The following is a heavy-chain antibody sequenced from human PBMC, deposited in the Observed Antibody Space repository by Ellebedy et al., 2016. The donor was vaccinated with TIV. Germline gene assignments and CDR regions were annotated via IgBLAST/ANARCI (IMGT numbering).Heavy chain of an antibody. J-gene: IGHJ4*02. CDR2: ISSSGSTI. CDR3: ARGSVTMIVVDPFDY. D-gene: IGHD3-22*01. Sequence: GGSLRLSCAASGFIFSNYWMTWVRQAPGKGLEWVSYISSSGSTIYYADSVKGRFTISRDNAKNSLYLQMNSLRAEDTAVYYCARGSVTMIVVDPFDYWGQGTLVTVSS. CDR1: GFIFSNYW. V-gene: IGHV3-48*03.